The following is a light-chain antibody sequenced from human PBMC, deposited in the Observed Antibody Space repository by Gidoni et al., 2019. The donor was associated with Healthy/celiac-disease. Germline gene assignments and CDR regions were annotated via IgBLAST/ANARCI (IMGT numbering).Light chain of an antibody. CDR1: SSDVGGYNY. CDR3: SSYTSSSTRV. V-gene: IGLV2-14*01. Sequence: QSALTQPASVSGSTRQSITISCTGTSSDVGGYNYVPWYQQHPGKAPKLMIYDDSNRPSGVSNRFSGSKSGNTASLTISGLQAEDEADYYCSSYTSSSTRVFGGGTKLTVL. J-gene: IGLJ2*01. CDR2: DDS.